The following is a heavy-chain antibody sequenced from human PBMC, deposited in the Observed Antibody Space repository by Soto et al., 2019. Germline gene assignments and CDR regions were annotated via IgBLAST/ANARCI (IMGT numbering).Heavy chain of an antibody. CDR2: IKKDGSEN. J-gene: IGHJ4*02. CDR3: PRRLGYCSGGSCFPFGC. D-gene: IGHD2-15*01. Sequence: EVQLVESGGGLVQPGGSLRLSGAASGFTFSNFWLTWVRQAPGKGLEWVANIKKDGSENDYVASVKGRVTISRDNAENSLNLQMNNLRAEDTAVYYCPRRLGYCSGGSCFPFGCWGRGTLVTVSS. V-gene: IGHV3-7*01. CDR1: GFTFSNFW.